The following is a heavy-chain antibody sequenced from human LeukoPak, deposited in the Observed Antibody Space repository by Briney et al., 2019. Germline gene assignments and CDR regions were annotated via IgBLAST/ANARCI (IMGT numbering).Heavy chain of an antibody. D-gene: IGHD3-10*01. Sequence: GGSLRLSCAASGFTFSSYAMSWVRQAPGKRLEWVSVISGSGGSTYYADSVKGRFTISRDNSKNTLYLQMNSLRAEDTAVYYCAKEGVVRGVKALGYWGQGTLVTVSS. J-gene: IGHJ4*02. CDR3: AKEGVVRGVKALGY. CDR2: ISGSGGST. CDR1: GFTFSSYA. V-gene: IGHV3-23*01.